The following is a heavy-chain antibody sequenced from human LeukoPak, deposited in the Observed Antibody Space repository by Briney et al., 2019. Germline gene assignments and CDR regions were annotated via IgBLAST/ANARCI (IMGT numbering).Heavy chain of an antibody. Sequence: GASVKVSCKASGYTFTSYYMYWVRQAPGQGLEWMGIINPSGGSTSYAQKFQGRVTMTRDTSTSTVYMELSSLRSEDTAVYYCARHCSGGSCYDWFDPWGQGTLVTVSS. CDR2: INPSGGST. J-gene: IGHJ5*02. V-gene: IGHV1-46*01. CDR1: GYTFTSYY. CDR3: ARHCSGGSCYDWFDP. D-gene: IGHD2-15*01.